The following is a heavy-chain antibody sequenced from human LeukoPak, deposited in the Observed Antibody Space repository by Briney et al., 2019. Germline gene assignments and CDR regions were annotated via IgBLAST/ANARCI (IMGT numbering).Heavy chain of an antibody. CDR3: AREEDSSGYYYDY. V-gene: IGHV3-21*01. Sequence: GSLRLSCAASGFTFSDYAMSWVRQAPGKGLEWVSSISSSSSYIYYADSVKGRFTISRDNAKNSLYLQMNSLRAEDTAVYYCAREEDSSGYYYDYWGQGTLVTVSS. CDR1: GFTFSDYA. CDR2: ISSSSSYI. J-gene: IGHJ4*02. D-gene: IGHD3-22*01.